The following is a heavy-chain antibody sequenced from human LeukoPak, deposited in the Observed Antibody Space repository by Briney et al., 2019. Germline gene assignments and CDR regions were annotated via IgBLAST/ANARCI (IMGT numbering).Heavy chain of an antibody. CDR2: ISSSSSYI. J-gene: IGHJ6*03. Sequence: GGSLRLSCAASGFTFSSYSMNWVRQAPGKGLEWVSSISSSSSYIYYADSVKGRFTISRDNAKNSLYLQMNSLRAGDTAVYYCARGRAVPAPHYMDVWGKGTTVTVS. CDR1: GFTFSSYS. D-gene: IGHD2-2*01. V-gene: IGHV3-21*01. CDR3: ARGRAVPAPHYMDV.